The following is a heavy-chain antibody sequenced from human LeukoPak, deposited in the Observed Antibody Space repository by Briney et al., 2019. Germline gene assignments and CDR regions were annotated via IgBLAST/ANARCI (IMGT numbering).Heavy chain of an antibody. CDR2: LGSSSSTI. CDR3: AKIPYSSGWVQNWFDP. Sequence: GALKPSCAASWINFSCFGMKWVPQAPGKGLEWGSLLGSSSSTIYYADSVKGRFTISRDNAKNTLYLQMNSLRAEDTAVYYCAKIPYSSGWVQNWFDPWGQGTLVTVSS. D-gene: IGHD6-19*01. J-gene: IGHJ5*02. V-gene: IGHV3-48*01. CDR1: WINFSCFG.